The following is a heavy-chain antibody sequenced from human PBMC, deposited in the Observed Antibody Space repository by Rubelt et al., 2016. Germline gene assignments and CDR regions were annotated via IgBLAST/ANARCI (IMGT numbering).Heavy chain of an antibody. J-gene: IGHJ3*02. D-gene: IGHD6-19*01. CDR1: GGSISSSNW. Sequence: QVQLQESGPGLVKPSGTLSLTCAVSGGSISSSNWWSWVRQPPGKGLEWIGEIYHSGSTNYHPSLKSRVTLSVGKSRHHVSLKRSSVTAVDKAVYYCARITLLDASSGWYFRPDAFDIWGQGTMVTVSS. CDR2: IYHSGST. CDR3: ARITLLDASSGWYFRPDAFDI. V-gene: IGHV4-4*02.